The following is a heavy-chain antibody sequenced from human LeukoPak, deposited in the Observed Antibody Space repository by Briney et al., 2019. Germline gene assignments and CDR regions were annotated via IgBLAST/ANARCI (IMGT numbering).Heavy chain of an antibody. CDR2: IYTGGDT. V-gene: IGHV3-53*01. D-gene: IGHD5-12*01. J-gene: IGHJ4*02. CDR1: GFTFSSYA. Sequence: AGSLRLSCAASGFTFSSYAMSWVRQAPGKGLEWVSVIYTGGDTYYADSVKGRFSISRDNSKNTLYLQMNTLRAEDTAVYYCARASGYSGYDPFDFWGQGTLVTVSS. CDR3: ARASGYSGYDPFDF.